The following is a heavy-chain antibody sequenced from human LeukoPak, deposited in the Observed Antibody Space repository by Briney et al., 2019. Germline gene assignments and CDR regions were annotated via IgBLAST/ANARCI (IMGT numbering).Heavy chain of an antibody. CDR3: ARLKLMEWFPGWFDP. V-gene: IGHV4-59*08. D-gene: IGHD3-3*01. CDR2: IFYTGRT. J-gene: IGHJ5*02. Sequence: SETLSLTCTVSGGSITSYFWSWIRQPPGKGLEWIGYIFYTGRTNFNPSLKSRVTISVDTSKNQFSLKLSSVTAADTAVYYCARLKLMEWFPGWFDPWGQGTLVTVSS. CDR1: GGSITSYF.